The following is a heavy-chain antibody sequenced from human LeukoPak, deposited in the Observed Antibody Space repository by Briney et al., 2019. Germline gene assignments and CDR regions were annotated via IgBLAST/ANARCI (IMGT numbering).Heavy chain of an antibody. D-gene: IGHD2-2*01. CDR3: ARGAVVPAAMSPYYYYGMDV. J-gene: IGHJ6*02. CDR2: MNTKRGNT. Sequence: GASVKVSCKASGYTFTSYDIKWVRQATGQGLEWMGWMNTKRGNTGYAQKFQGRVTMTRNTSISTAYMELSSLRSEDTAVYYCARGAVVPAAMSPYYYYGMDVWGQGTTVTVSS. V-gene: IGHV1-8*01. CDR1: GYTFTSYD.